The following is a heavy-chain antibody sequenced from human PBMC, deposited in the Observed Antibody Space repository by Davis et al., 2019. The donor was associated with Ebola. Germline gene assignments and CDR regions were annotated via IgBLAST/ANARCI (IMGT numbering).Heavy chain of an antibody. D-gene: IGHD5-12*01. CDR1: GYTFTSYG. CDR2: ISAYNGNT. V-gene: IGHV1-18*01. CDR3: AREYSGYNYFDY. Sequence: ASVKVSCKASGYTFTSYGISWVRQAPGQGLEWMGRISAYNGNTNYAQKFQGRVTITADESTSTAYMELSSLRSDDTAVYYCAREYSGYNYFDYWGQGTLVTVSS. J-gene: IGHJ4*02.